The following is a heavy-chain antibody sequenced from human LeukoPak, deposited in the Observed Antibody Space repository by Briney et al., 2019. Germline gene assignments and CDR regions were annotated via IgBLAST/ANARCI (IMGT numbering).Heavy chain of an antibody. CDR2: IYTTEST. J-gene: IGHJ4*02. D-gene: IGHD1-1*01. CDR3: ARRRTTGTTGYFDY. CDR1: GGSISTYY. Sequence: SETLSLTCTVSGGSISTYYWSWIRQPPGKGLEWIWYIYTTESTNYNPSLESRVTISVDTSKNQFSLMLSSVTAADTAFYYGARRRTTGTTGYFDYWGEGILVTVCS. V-gene: IGHV4-4*09.